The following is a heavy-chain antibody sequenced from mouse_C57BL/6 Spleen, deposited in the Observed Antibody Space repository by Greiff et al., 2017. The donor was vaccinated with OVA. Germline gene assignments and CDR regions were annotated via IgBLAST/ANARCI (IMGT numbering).Heavy chain of an antibody. CDR1: GFSINSDCY. CDR2: TFYSGIT. V-gene: IGHV3-3*01. J-gene: IGHJ4*01. D-gene: IGHD1-1*01. CDR3: ASSLRYYYAMDY. Sequence: DVQLQESGPSLVRPSQTLSLTCTVTGFSINSDCYWIWIRQFPGNKLEYIGYTFYSGITYYNPSLESRTYITRDTSKNQFSLNLSSVTTEDTATYYCASSLRYYYAMDYWGQGTSVTVSS.